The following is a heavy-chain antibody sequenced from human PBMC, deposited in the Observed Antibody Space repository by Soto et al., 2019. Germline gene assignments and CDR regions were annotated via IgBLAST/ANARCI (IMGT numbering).Heavy chain of an antibody. CDR2: IWYDGSNK. V-gene: IGHV3-33*01. D-gene: IGHD6-6*01. CDR3: ARSPPGVAGRYYFDF. J-gene: IGHJ4*02. CDR1: GFAFSSYG. Sequence: QVQLVESGGGVVQPGRSLRLSCAASGFAFSSYGMHWFRQTPGKGLEWVALIWYDGSNKYYADSVKVRFTISRDNSKNTLYLQMHSLRAEDTTLYFCARSPPGVAGRYYFDFWGQGTLVTVSS.